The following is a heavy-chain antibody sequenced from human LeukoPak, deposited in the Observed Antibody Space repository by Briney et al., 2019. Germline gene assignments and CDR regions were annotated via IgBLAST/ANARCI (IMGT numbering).Heavy chain of an antibody. CDR1: GFTFSSYE. V-gene: IGHV3-53*01. Sequence: GGSLRLSCAASGFTFSSYEMNWVRQAPGKGLEWVSVIYNGGRTYYADSVKGRFTMSRDNSKNTLYLQMNSLRDEDTAVYYCARVYYGSGSLHYYYYYMDVWGTGTTVTISS. D-gene: IGHD3-10*01. CDR2: IYNGGRT. CDR3: ARVYYGSGSLHYYYYYMDV. J-gene: IGHJ6*03.